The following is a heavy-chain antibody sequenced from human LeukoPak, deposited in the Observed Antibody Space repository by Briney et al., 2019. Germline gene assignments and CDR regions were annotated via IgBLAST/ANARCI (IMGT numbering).Heavy chain of an antibody. CDR2: IYSGGST. Sequence: GGSLRLSCAASGFTVSSNYMSWVRQAPGKGLEWVSVIYSGGSTYYADSVKGRFTISRDNSKNTLYLQMNSLRAEDTAVYYCARDSVGIAGAFDIWGQGTMVTVSS. CDR1: GFTVSSNY. D-gene: IGHD2-21*01. CDR3: ARDSVGIAGAFDI. V-gene: IGHV3-66*01. J-gene: IGHJ3*02.